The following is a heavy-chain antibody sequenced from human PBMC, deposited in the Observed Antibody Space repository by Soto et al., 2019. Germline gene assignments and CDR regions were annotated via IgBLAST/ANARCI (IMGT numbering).Heavy chain of an antibody. CDR3: ARGSCSTISCYMAPPEFDP. V-gene: IGHV4-59*02. J-gene: IGHJ5*02. Sequence: VQLQESGPGLVRPSETLSLTCTVSGGSVSGYYWSWFRQPPGKGLEWIGYIYYNGNTKYKSSLKSRLTISLDTSKNQVSLQLTAVTEADTAVYYCARGSCSTISCYMAPPEFDPWGQGTLVLVSS. CDR2: IYYNGNT. CDR1: GGSVSGYY. D-gene: IGHD2-2*02.